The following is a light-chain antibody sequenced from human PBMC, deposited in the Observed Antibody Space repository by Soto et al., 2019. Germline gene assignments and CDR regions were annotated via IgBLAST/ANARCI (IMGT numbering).Light chain of an antibody. Sequence: EIVMTHSPAILSVSPLQIGTLSFSSSQDIGTKLAWYQQKPGQAPSLLMYDVSTRASAAPARFSGSGSGSEFTLTISSLQSEDFAIYFCKQYYHWRTFGQGTKVDIK. CDR1: QDIGTK. J-gene: IGKJ1*01. CDR2: DVS. CDR3: KQYYHWRT. V-gene: IGKV3-15*01.